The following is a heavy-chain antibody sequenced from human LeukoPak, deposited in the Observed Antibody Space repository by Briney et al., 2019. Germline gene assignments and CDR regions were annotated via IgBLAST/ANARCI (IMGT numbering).Heavy chain of an antibody. J-gene: IGHJ4*02. CDR2: INFSGST. V-gene: IGHV4-59*08. D-gene: IGHD1-26*01. CDR3: TRGGSAGPFEH. CDR1: SGSIGSFY. Sequence: PSETLSLTCTISSGSIGSFYWSWIRQPPGKGLEWIGYINFSGSTKSNSALESRVTISMDTSKNQFSLKLNSVTAADTAVYYCTRGGSAGPFEHWGQGTLVTVSS.